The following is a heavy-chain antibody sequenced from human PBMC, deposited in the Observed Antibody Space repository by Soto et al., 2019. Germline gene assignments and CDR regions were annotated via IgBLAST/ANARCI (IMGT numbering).Heavy chain of an antibody. Sequence: ASVKVSCKASGYTFTSYSMHWVRQAPGQRLEWMGWINAGNGNTKYSQMFQGRVTITRDTSASTAYMELSSLRSEDTAVYYCASSYYYDSSGYSSLYYYYGMDVWGQGTTVTVSS. CDR3: ASSYYYDSSGYSSLYYYYGMDV. V-gene: IGHV1-3*01. CDR2: INAGNGNT. D-gene: IGHD3-22*01. CDR1: GYTFTSYS. J-gene: IGHJ6*02.